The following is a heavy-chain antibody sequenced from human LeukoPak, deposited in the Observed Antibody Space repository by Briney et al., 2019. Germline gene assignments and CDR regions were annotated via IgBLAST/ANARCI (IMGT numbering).Heavy chain of an antibody. CDR3: AKVGDYGDYALDY. V-gene: IGHV3-30*18. J-gene: IGHJ4*02. CDR2: ISYDGSYK. CDR1: GFTFISYG. D-gene: IGHD4-17*01. Sequence: PGGSLRLSCAASGFTFISYGMHWGRQAPGKGLEWGAVISYDGSYKYYADSVKGRFTISRDNSKNTLYLQMNSLRAEDTAVYYCAKVGDYGDYALDYWGQGTLVTVSS.